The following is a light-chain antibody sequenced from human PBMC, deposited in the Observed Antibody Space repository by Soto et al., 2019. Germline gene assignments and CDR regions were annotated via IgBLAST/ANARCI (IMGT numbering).Light chain of an antibody. Sequence: QSVLTQPPSVSGAPGQRVTISCTGSSSNIGAGYDLHWYQQLPGTAPKLLIYDNTNRPSGVPDRFSGSKSGTSASLAITGLQAEDEADYYCQSYDTSLSADVFGTGTKVTVL. J-gene: IGLJ1*01. V-gene: IGLV1-40*01. CDR3: QSYDTSLSADV. CDR1: SSNIGAGYD. CDR2: DNT.